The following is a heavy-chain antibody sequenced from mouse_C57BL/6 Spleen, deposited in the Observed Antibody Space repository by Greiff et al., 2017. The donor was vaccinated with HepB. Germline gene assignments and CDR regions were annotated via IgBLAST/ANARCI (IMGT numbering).Heavy chain of an antibody. V-gene: IGHV5-17*01. J-gene: IGHJ2*01. CDR2: ISSGSSTI. CDR1: GFTFSDYG. CDR3: ARGITTVQDYFDY. Sequence: EVMLVESGGGLVKPGGSLKLSCAASGFTFSDYGMHWVRQAPEKGLEWVAYISSGSSTIYYADTVKGRFTISRDNAKNTLFLQMTSLRSEDTAMYYCARGITTVQDYFDYWGQGTTLTVSS. D-gene: IGHD1-1*01.